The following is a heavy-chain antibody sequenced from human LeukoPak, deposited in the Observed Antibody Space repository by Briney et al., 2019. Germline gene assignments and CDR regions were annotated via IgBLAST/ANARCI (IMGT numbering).Heavy chain of an antibody. CDR2: IDWDDDK. CDR3: ARIVLRYFDWSNTRHYYYMDV. Sequence: SGPTLVNPTQTLTLTCTFSGFSLSTSGMCVSWIRQPPGKALEWLARIDWDDDKYYSTSLKTRLTISKDTSKNQVVLTMTNMDPVDTATYYCARIVLRYFDWSNTRHYYYMDVWGKGTTVTVSS. D-gene: IGHD3-9*01. J-gene: IGHJ6*03. V-gene: IGHV2-70*11. CDR1: GFSLSTSGMC.